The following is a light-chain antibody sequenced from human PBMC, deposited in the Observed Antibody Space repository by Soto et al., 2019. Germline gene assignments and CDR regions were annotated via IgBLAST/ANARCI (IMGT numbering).Light chain of an antibody. CDR2: SNN. Sequence: QSVLTQPPSASGTPGQRVTISCSGSRSNIGSNTVNWYQHLPGMAPKLLIYSNNQRPSGVPGRFSGSKSGTSASLAISGLQSEDKAYYYGSLWDDSQNGVVFGGGTKLTVL. J-gene: IGLJ2*01. CDR3: SLWDDSQNGVV. V-gene: IGLV1-44*01. CDR1: RSNIGSNT.